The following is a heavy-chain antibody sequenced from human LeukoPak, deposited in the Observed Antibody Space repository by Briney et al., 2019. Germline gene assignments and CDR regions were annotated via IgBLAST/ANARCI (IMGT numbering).Heavy chain of an antibody. CDR2: ISSSSSTI. CDR1: GFTFSSYS. CDR3: ARAVGYCSSTSCYDGGMDV. Sequence: GGSLRLSCAASGFTFSSYSMNWVRQAPGKGLEWVSYISSSSSTIYHADSVKGRFTISRDNAKNSLYLQMNSLRDEDTAVYYCARAVGYCSSTSCYDGGMDVWGQGTTVTVSS. D-gene: IGHD2-2*01. V-gene: IGHV3-48*02. J-gene: IGHJ6*02.